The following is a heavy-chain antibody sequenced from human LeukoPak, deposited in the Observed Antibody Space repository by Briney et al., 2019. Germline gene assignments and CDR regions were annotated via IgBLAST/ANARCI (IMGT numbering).Heavy chain of an antibody. V-gene: IGHV1-18*04. CDR2: ISAYNGNT. Sequence: GASVKVSCKASGYIFTDYYMHWVRQAPGQGLEWMGWISAYNGNTNYAQKLQGRVTMTTDTSTSTAYMELRSLRSDDTAVYYCARSSLYSSSSSFDYWGQGTLVTVSS. CDR1: GYIFTDYY. J-gene: IGHJ4*02. D-gene: IGHD6-6*01. CDR3: ARSSLYSSSSSFDY.